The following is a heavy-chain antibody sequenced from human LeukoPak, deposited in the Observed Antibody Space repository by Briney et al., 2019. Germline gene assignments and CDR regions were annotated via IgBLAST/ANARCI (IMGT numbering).Heavy chain of an antibody. V-gene: IGHV1-2*04. Sequence: ASVKVSCKASGYTFTGYYMHWVRQAPGQGLEWMGWINPNSGGTNYAQKFQGWVTMTRDTSISTAYMELSRLRSEDTAVYYCARAPSEDWDYYYMDVWGKGTTVTVSS. J-gene: IGHJ6*03. D-gene: IGHD3/OR15-3a*01. CDR2: INPNSGGT. CDR1: GYTFTGYY. CDR3: ARAPSEDWDYYYMDV.